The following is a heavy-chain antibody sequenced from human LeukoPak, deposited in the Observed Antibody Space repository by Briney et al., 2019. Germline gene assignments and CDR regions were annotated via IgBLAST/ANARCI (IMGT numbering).Heavy chain of an antibody. J-gene: IGHJ3*02. CDR1: GYTLTELS. V-gene: IGHV1-24*01. CDR3: ATYSPLSRATTVIVIWAAFDI. D-gene: IGHD3-22*01. CDR2: FDPEDDET. Sequence: GASVKVSCKVSGYTLTELSMHWVRQAPGKGLEWMGNFDPEDDETIYAQRFQGRVTMTEDTSTDTAYMELTSLRSEDTAVYYCATYSPLSRATTVIVIWAAFDIWGQGTMVTVSS.